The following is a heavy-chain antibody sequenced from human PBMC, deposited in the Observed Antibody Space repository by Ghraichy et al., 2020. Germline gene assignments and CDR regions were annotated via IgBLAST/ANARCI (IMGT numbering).Heavy chain of an antibody. CDR1: GGSFSGYY. Sequence: SETLSLTCAVYGGSFSGYYWSWIRQPPGKGLEWIGEINHSGSTNYNPSLKSRVTISVDTSKNQFSLKLSSVTAADTAVYYCARRRGRYSSSSFSYWGQGTLVTVSS. J-gene: IGHJ4*02. CDR2: INHSGST. V-gene: IGHV4-34*01. CDR3: ARRRGRYSSSSFSY. D-gene: IGHD6-6*01.